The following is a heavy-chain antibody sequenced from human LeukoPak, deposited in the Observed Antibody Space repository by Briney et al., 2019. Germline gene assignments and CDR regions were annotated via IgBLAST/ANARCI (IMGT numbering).Heavy chain of an antibody. CDR3: ARQMHGYLPYYFDY. D-gene: IGHD3-22*01. CDR2: IYYSGST. Sequence: SETLSLTCTVSGGSISSSSYYWGWIRQPPGKGLEWIGSIYYSGSTYYNPSLKSRVTISVDTSKNQFSLKLSSVTAADTAVYYCARQMHGYLPYYFDYWGQGTLVTVSS. J-gene: IGHJ4*02. CDR1: GGSISSSSYY. V-gene: IGHV4-39*01.